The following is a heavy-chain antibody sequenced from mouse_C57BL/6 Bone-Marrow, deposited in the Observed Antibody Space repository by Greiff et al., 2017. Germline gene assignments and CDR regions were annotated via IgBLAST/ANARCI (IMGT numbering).Heavy chain of an antibody. CDR2: IHPNSGST. CDR1: GYTFTSYW. V-gene: IGHV1-64*01. CDR3: ARFGDYVPFAY. D-gene: IGHD2-4*01. Sequence: QVQLQQPGAELVKPGASVKLSCKASGYTFTSYWMHWVKQRPGQGLEWIGMIHPNSGSTNYNEKFKSKATLTVDKSSSTAYMQLSILTSEDSAVYYCARFGDYVPFAYWGQGTLVTVSA. J-gene: IGHJ3*01.